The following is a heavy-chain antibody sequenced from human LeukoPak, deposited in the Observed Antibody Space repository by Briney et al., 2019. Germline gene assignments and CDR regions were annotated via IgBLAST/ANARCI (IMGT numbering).Heavy chain of an antibody. V-gene: IGHV4-39*01. CDR3: ARQTGSGLFTLP. D-gene: IGHD3/OR15-3a*01. CDR1: GVSISSSNSY. Sequence: SEALSLTCTVSGVSISSSNSYWGWIRQPPGKGLEWIGSVYYTGNTYYNASLKSRVTIVIDTSKNQISLRLTSVTATDTAMYYCARQTGSGLFTLPGGQGTLVTVSS. J-gene: IGHJ4*02. CDR2: VYYTGNT.